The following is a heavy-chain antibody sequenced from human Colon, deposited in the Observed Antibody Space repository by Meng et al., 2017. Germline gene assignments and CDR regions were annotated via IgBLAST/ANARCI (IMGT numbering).Heavy chain of an antibody. CDR2: ISSSGSTI. V-gene: IGHV3-48*03. D-gene: IGHD3-22*01. CDR3: ARDPGMIVPDPYYFDY. Sequence: GESLKISCAASGFTFSSYEMNWVRQAPGKGLEWVSYISSSGSTIYYADSVKGRFTISRDNAKNSLYLQMNSLRAEDTVVYYCARDPGMIVPDPYYFDYWGQGNRV. CDR1: GFTFSSYE. J-gene: IGHJ4*02.